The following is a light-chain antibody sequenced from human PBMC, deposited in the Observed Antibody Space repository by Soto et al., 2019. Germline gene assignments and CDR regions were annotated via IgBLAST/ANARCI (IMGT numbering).Light chain of an antibody. CDR2: AAS. CDR3: QQANSSPIT. V-gene: IGKV1-12*01. J-gene: IGKJ5*01. Sequence: DIQMTQSPSSVAASVGDRVTITCRASQDISNWLAWFQQKPRKAPNLLIYAASILQSGVPSRFRGSGSGTDSTLTISSLQPEDFATYYCQQANSSPITFGQGTRLEIK. CDR1: QDISNW.